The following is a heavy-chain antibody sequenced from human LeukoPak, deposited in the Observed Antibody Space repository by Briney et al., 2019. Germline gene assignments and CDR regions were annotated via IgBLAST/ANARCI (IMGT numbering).Heavy chain of an antibody. V-gene: IGHV3-30*18. J-gene: IGHJ4*02. CDR2: ISYDGSNK. CDR1: GFTFSSYG. D-gene: IGHD6-13*01. Sequence: GGSLRLSCAASGFTFSSYGMYWVRQAPGEGLEWVAVISYDGSNKYYADSVKGRFTISRDNSKNTLYLQMNSLRAEDTAVYYCAKDSGSSSWGSFDYWGQGTLVTVSS. CDR3: AKDSGSSSWGSFDY.